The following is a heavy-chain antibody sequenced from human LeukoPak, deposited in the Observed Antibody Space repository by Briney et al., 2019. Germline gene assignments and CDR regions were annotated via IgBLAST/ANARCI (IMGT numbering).Heavy chain of an antibody. J-gene: IGHJ3*02. Sequence: GGSLRLSCAASGFIFNNYGMHWVRQAPGKGLEWVTVISSDGNAKYYADSVKGRFIISRDNSKNTLYLQMNSLRTEDTAMYYCASQIATGIWGRGTMVTVSS. V-gene: IGHV3-30*03. D-gene: IGHD6-13*01. CDR2: ISSDGNAK. CDR3: ASQIATGI. CDR1: GFIFNNYG.